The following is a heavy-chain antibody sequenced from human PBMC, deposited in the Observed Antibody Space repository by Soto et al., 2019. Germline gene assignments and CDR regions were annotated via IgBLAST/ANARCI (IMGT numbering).Heavy chain of an antibody. Sequence: GASVKVSCKASGGTFSSYAISWVRQAPGQGLEWMGGIIPIFGTANYAQKFQGRVTITADESTSTAYMELSSLRSEDTAVYYCAXSRLGYCSGRSCYSHDYWGQGTLVTVSS. D-gene: IGHD2-15*01. CDR3: AXSRLGYCSGRSCYSHDY. V-gene: IGHV1-69*13. CDR1: GGTFSSYA. CDR2: IIPIFGTA. J-gene: IGHJ4*02.